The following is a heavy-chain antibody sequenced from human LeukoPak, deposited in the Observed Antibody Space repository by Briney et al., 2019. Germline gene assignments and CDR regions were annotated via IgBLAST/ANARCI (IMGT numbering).Heavy chain of an antibody. D-gene: IGHD3-22*01. J-gene: IGHJ4*02. CDR2: ISSSSSTI. V-gene: IGHV3-48*04. CDR3: ARDRYYYDSSAAPSDY. CDR1: GFTFSSYS. Sequence: GGSLRLSCAASGFTFSSYSMNWVRQAPGKGLEWVSYISSSSSTIYYADSVKGRFTISRDNAKNSLYLQMNSLRAEDTAVYYCARDRYYYDSSAAPSDYWGQGTLVTVSS.